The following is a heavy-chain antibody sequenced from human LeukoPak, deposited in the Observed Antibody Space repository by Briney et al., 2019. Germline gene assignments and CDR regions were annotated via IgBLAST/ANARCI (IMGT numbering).Heavy chain of an antibody. CDR3: ARDSIRGPEWEIDY. V-gene: IGHV3-7*01. J-gene: IGHJ4*02. D-gene: IGHD1-26*01. CDR2: IKQGGSEK. Sequence: GGSLRLSCAVSGFTFSNYWMTWVRQAPGKGLEGVANIKQGGSEKYYLDSVKGRFTISRDNAKNSLYLQMNSLRAEDTAVYYCARDSIRGPEWEIDYWGQGDLVTVSS. CDR1: GFTFSNYW.